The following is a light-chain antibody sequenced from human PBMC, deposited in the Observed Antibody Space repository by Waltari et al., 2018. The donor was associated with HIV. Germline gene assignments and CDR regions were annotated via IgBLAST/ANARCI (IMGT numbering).Light chain of an antibody. V-gene: IGLV2-8*01. Sequence: QSALTQPPSASGSPGQSVTLSCPGPSSYVGCYNFVSCYQQHPGKAPKLMIFDVTKRPSGVPARFSGSKSGNTASLTVSGLQADDEADYYCSSYAGSNNLVFGGGTKLTVL. CDR3: SSYAGSNNLV. CDR1: SSYVGCYNF. J-gene: IGLJ2*01. CDR2: DVT.